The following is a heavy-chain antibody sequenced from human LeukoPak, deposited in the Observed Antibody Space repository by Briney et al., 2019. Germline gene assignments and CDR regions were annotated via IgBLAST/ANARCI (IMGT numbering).Heavy chain of an antibody. V-gene: IGHV4-30-4*08. D-gene: IGHD6-13*01. J-gene: IGHJ4*02. CDR3: ARDRHSRGRHVDY. CDR1: GGSISSGDYY. Sequence: SETLSLTCTVSGGSISSGDYYWSWIRQPPGKGLEWIGYIYYSGSTYHNPSLKSRVTISVDTSKNQFSLKLSSVTAADTAVYYCARDRHSRGRHVDYWGQGTLVTVSS. CDR2: IYYSGST.